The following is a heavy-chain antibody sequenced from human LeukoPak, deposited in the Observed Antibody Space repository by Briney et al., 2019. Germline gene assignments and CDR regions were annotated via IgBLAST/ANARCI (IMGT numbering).Heavy chain of an antibody. CDR1: GFIFSSYN. D-gene: IGHD2-15*01. V-gene: IGHV3-21*01. CDR3: ARDQGIYCSGGSCLGYYYYMDV. Sequence: GGSLRLSCAASGFIFSSYNMNWVRQAPGKGLEWVSFISSSSSYMYYADSVKGRFTISRDNAKNSLYLQMNSLRAEDTAVYYCARDQGIYCSGGSCLGYYYYMDVWGKGTTVTISS. J-gene: IGHJ6*03. CDR2: ISSSSSYM.